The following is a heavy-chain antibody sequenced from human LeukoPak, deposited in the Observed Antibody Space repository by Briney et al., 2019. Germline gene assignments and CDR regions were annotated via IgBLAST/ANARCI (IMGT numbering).Heavy chain of an antibody. CDR3: ARGGAGVWFMTTVTLYYYYGMDV. J-gene: IGHJ6*02. D-gene: IGHD4-17*01. V-gene: IGHV6-1*01. Sequence: SQTLSLTCAISGDSFSSNSAAWNWIRQSPSRGLEWLGRTYYRSKWYNDYAVSVKSRITINPDTSKNQFSLQLNSVTPEDTAVYYCARGGAGVWFMTTVTLYYYYGMDVWGQGTTVTVSS. CDR1: GDSFSSNSAA. CDR2: TYYRSKWYN.